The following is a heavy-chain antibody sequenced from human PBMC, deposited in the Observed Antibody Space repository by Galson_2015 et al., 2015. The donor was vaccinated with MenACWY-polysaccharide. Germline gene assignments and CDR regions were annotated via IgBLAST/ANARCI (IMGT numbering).Heavy chain of an antibody. CDR2: ISYDGINK. CDR3: ARDYCDRITRSGMDV. D-gene: IGHD2/OR15-2a*01. V-gene: IGHV3-30-3*01. J-gene: IGHJ6*02. CDR1: GFTFSSYA. Sequence: SLRLSCAASGFTFSSYAIHWARQAPGKGLEWVAVISYDGINKYYADSVKGRFTISRDNSKYTVYLQMNSLRADDTTVYYCARDYCDRITRSGMDVWGQGTTVTVSS.